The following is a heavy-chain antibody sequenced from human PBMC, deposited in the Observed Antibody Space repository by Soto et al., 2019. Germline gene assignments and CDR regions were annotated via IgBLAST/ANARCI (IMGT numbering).Heavy chain of an antibody. J-gene: IGHJ6*02. D-gene: IGHD2-2*02. CDR2: ISYDGSNK. CDR1: GFTFSSYG. V-gene: IGHV3-30*18. Sequence: HPGGSLRLSCAASGFTFSSYGMHWVRQAPGKGLEWVAVISYDGSNKYYADSVKGRFTISRDNSKNTLYLQMNSLRAEDTAVYYCANGPCSTSCYSNYGMDVWGQGTTVTVYS. CDR3: ANGPCSTSCYSNYGMDV.